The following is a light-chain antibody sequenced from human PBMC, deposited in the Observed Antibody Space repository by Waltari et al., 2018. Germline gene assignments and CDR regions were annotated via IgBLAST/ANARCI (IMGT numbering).Light chain of an antibody. V-gene: IGKV1-39*01. CDR3: QETYSIPFT. J-gene: IGKJ3*01. CDR2: DAS. CDR1: QSITIY. Sequence: IQMTQSPSSLSASVGDRVTITCRASQSITIYLNWYQQKTGKAPNLLIYDASNLQSGVPSRFSGSGSGTDFTLTISTLQPEDFATYYCQETYSIPFTFGPGTKVDIK.